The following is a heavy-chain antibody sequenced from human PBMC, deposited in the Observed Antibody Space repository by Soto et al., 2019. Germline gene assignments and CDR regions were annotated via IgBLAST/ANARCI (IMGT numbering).Heavy chain of an antibody. J-gene: IGHJ6*02. CDR1: GGNFSSYA. V-gene: IGHV1-69*06. Sequence: SVKVSCKASGGNFSSYAISWVRQAPGQGLEWMGGIIPIFGTANYAQKFQGRVTITADKSTSTAYMELSSLRSEDTAVYYCARGGDIVVVPAAKENYYDMDVWGQGTTVTVSS. CDR3: ARGGDIVVVPAAKENYYDMDV. D-gene: IGHD2-2*01. CDR2: IIPIFGTA.